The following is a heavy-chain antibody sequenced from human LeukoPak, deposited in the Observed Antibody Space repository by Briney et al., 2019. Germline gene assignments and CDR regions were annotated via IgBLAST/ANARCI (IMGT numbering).Heavy chain of an antibody. CDR1: GFTFSTYS. D-gene: IGHD2-2*01. Sequence: PGGSLRLSCAASGFTFSTYSMHWVRQAPGKGLEWVSSISSSSTYIYYADSVKGRFTISRDNAQNSLYLHMNSLRAEDTAVYYCARRTGETGTAAFDYWGQGTLVTVYS. J-gene: IGHJ4*02. V-gene: IGHV3-21*01. CDR2: ISSSSTYI. CDR3: ARRTGETGTAAFDY.